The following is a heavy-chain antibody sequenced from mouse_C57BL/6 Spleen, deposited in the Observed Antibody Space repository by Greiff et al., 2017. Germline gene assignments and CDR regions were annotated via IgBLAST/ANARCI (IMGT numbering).Heavy chain of an antibody. CDR1: GYTFTDYY. Sequence: QVQLKESGPELVKPGASVKISCKASGYTFTDYYINWVKQRPGQGLEWIGWIFPGSGSTYYNEKFKGKATLTVDKSSSTAYMLLSSLTSEDSAVYFCARSGQLRLPFAYWGQGTLVTVSA. D-gene: IGHD3-2*02. CDR3: ARSGQLRLPFAY. V-gene: IGHV1-75*01. J-gene: IGHJ3*01. CDR2: IFPGSGST.